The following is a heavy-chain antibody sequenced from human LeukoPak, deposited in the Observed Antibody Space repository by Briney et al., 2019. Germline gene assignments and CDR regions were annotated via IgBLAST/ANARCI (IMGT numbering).Heavy chain of an antibody. CDR2: IYGDGSTT. J-gene: IGHJ4*02. CDR3: AASRMGSSWYASDY. D-gene: IGHD6-13*01. Sequence: PGGSLRLSCATSGFTFSTYWMHWVRQAPGKGLVWVSLIYGDGSTTSYADSVKGRFTISRDNAKNTMYLQMNSLRAADTAVYYCAASRMGSSWYASDYWGQGTLVTVSS. V-gene: IGHV3-74*01. CDR1: GFTFSTYW.